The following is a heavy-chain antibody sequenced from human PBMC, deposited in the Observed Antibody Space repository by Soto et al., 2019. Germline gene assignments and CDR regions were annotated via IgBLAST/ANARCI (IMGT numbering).Heavy chain of an antibody. Sequence: ASVKVSCKASGYTFTGYYMHWVRQAPGQGLEWMGWINPNSGGTNYAQKFQGWVTMTRDTSISTAYMELSRLRSDDTAVYYCARGPSWQQVVRGAFDIWGQGTMVTVSS. CDR3: ARGPSWQQVVRGAFDI. J-gene: IGHJ3*02. D-gene: IGHD6-13*01. V-gene: IGHV1-2*04. CDR2: INPNSGGT. CDR1: GYTFTGYY.